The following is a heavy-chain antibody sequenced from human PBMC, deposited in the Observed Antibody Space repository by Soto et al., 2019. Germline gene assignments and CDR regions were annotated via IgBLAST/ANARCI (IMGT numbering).Heavy chain of an antibody. D-gene: IGHD6-19*01. J-gene: IGHJ5*02. CDR2: IVHTGST. CDR1: GDSISSSKW. Sequence: QVQLQESGPGRVKSSGTLSLTCGVSGDSISSSKWWSWVRQPPGKGLEWIGDIVHTGSTNYNPSLTSRPTISIDKSKNQFSLRLSSVTAADTAVYYCAYSPGWYRIDTWGQGSLVTVSS. CDR3: AYSPGWYRIDT. V-gene: IGHV4-4*02.